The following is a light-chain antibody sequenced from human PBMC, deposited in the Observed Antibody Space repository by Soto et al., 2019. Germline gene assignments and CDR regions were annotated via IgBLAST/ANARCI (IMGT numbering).Light chain of an antibody. J-gene: IGLJ2*01. CDR2: DVD. Sequence: QSALTQPASVSGSPGQSITISCTGTSSDVGVVNYVSWYQHHPGKAPKLMIYDVDNRPSGVSNRFSGSKSGNTASLTISGLQAEDEADYYCSSYTSSSTVLFGGGTKLTVL. CDR3: SSYTSSSTVL. CDR1: SSDVGVVNY. V-gene: IGLV2-14*03.